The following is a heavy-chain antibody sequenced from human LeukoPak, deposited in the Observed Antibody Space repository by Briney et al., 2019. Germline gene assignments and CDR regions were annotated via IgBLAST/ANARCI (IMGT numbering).Heavy chain of an antibody. CDR1: GGSISGYY. V-gene: IGHV4-59*08. D-gene: IGHD6-19*01. Sequence: SETLSLTCTVSGGSISGYYWSGIRQPPGKGPEWIGYIYYSGSTNYNPSLKSRVTISVDTSKNQFSLKMNSVTAADTAVYYCARLASSGWSHCDYWGQGTLVTVSS. CDR3: ARLASSGWSHCDY. J-gene: IGHJ4*02. CDR2: IYYSGST.